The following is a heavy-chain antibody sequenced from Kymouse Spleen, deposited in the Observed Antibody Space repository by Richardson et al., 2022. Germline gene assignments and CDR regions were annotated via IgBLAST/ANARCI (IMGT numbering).Heavy chain of an antibody. J-gene: IGHJ6*02. V-gene: IGHV3-33*01. D-gene: IGHD7-27*02. CDR2: IWYDGSNK. CDR3: AREKLGGYYYYGMDV. CDR1: GFTFSSYG. Sequence: QVQLVESGGGVVQPGRSLRLSCAASGFTFSSYGMHWVRQAPGKGLEWVAVIWYDGSNKYYADSVKGRFTISRDNSKNTLYLQMNSLRAEDTAVYYCAREKLGGYYYYGMDVWGQGTTVTVSS.